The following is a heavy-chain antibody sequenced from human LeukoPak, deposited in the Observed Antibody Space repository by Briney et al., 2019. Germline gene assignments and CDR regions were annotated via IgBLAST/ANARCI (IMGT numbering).Heavy chain of an antibody. CDR3: AREGGGLRITMIVVAKEDAFDI. D-gene: IGHD3-22*01. V-gene: IGHV1-46*01. J-gene: IGHJ3*02. CDR1: GYSFTSYY. CDR2: INPSGGST. Sequence: ASVKVSCKASGYSFTSYYMHWVRQAPGQGLEWMGIINPSGGSTSYAQKFQGRVTMTSDASTSTVYMELSSLRYEDTAVYYCAREGGGLRITMIVVAKEDAFDIWGQGTMVTVSS.